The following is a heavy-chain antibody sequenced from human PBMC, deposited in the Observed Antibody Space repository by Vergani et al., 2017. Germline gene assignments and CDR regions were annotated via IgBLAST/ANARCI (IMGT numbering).Heavy chain of an antibody. J-gene: IGHJ2*01. D-gene: IGHD2-2*01. CDR3: ARGTRGGYCSSTSCRSYWYFDL. V-gene: IGHV3-13*05. CDR2: IGTACDP. CDR1: GFTFSSYD. Sequence: EVQLVESGGGLVQPGGSLRLSCAASGFTFSSYDMHWVRQATGKGLEWVSAIGTACDPYYPGSVKGLFTISRENAKNSLYLQMNSLRAGDTAVYYCARGTRGGYCSSTSCRSYWYFDLWGRGTLVTVSS.